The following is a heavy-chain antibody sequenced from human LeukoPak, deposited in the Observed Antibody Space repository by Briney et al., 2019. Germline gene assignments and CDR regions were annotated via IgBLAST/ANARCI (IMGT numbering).Heavy chain of an antibody. CDR2: INHSGST. CDR3: ARGGRTGYYYVVDY. Sequence: SETLSLTSAVYAGSFSGYYWSWIRQPPGKGLEWIGEINHSGSTNYNPSPKSRVTISVDTSKNQFSLKLSSVTAADTAVYYCARGGRTGYYYVVDYWGQGTPVTVSS. J-gene: IGHJ4*02. V-gene: IGHV4-34*01. CDR1: AGSFSGYY. D-gene: IGHD3-22*01.